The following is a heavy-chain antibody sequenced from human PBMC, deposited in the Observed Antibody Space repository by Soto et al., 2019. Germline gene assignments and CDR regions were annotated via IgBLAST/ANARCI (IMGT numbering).Heavy chain of an antibody. CDR3: ARHRSYQYESYGNLSINGMDV. D-gene: IGHD3-22*01. CDR2: IYPGDSDT. Sequence: PGESLKISCKGSGYSFISHWIGWVRQMPGKGLEWMASIYPGDSDTRYSPSFQGQVTISADKSISTAYLQWSTLKASDIAMYYCARHRSYQYESYGNLSINGMDVWGQGTTVTVSS. J-gene: IGHJ6*02. V-gene: IGHV5-51*01. CDR1: GYSFISHW.